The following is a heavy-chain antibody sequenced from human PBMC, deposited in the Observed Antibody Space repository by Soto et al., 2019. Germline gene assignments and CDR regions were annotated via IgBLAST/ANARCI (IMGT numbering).Heavy chain of an antibody. V-gene: IGHV4-59*08. CDR1: GGSISSYY. CDR2: IYYSGST. Sequence: SETLSLTCTVSGGSISSYYWSWLRQPPGKGLEWIGYIYYSGSTNYNPSLKSRVTISVDTSKNQFSLKLSSVTAADTAVYYCARRGYGDYFDYWGQGTLVTVSS. CDR3: ARRGYGDYFDY. J-gene: IGHJ4*02. D-gene: IGHD4-17*01.